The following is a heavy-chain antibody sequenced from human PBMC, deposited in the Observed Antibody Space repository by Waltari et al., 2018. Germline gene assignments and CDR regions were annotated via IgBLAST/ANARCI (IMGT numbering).Heavy chain of an antibody. J-gene: IGHJ4*02. V-gene: IGHV3-30*02. CDR1: GFNFTLFG. CDR2: ISYDGSNE. D-gene: IGHD1-1*01. CDR3: VKGNEIDY. Sequence: QVHLVESGGGVVQPGGSLRPSCAAPGFNFTLFGMHWVCQAPGKGLEWVSFISYDGSNENYADSVKGRFTMSRDNSKKMLYVQMNNLRAEDSAVYYCVKGNEIDYWGQGTLVTVSS.